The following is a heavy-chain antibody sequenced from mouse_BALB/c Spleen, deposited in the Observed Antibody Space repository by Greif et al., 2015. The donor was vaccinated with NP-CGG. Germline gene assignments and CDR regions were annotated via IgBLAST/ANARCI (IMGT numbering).Heavy chain of an antibody. CDR2: IRNKANGYTT. Sequence: EVKVVESGGGLVQPGGSLRLSCATSGFTFTDYYMSWVRQPPGKALEWLGFIRNKANGYTTEYSASVKGRFTISRDNSQSILYLQMNTLRAEDSATYYCARDYGNFDYWGQGTTLTVSS. CDR1: GFTFTDYY. J-gene: IGHJ2*01. D-gene: IGHD2-1*01. V-gene: IGHV7-3*02. CDR3: ARDYGNFDY.